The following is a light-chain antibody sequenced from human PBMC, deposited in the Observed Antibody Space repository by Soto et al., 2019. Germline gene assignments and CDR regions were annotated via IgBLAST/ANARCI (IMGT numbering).Light chain of an antibody. CDR1: QSINRR. Sequence: EIQMTQSPSTLSASVGDRVTITCRASQSINRRLAWYQQKPGKAPNLLIYDASTLESGVPARFSGGDSGTEFTLTISSLQPDDFTTFYCQQYNSYPWPFGQGTKVDIK. CDR2: DAS. J-gene: IGKJ1*01. CDR3: QQYNSYPWP. V-gene: IGKV1-5*01.